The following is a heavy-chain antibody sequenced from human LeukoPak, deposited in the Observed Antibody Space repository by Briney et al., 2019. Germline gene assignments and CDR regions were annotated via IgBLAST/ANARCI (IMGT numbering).Heavy chain of an antibody. CDR3: AKAEGVVAATAFDY. D-gene: IGHD2-15*01. V-gene: IGHV3-30*18. CDR1: GFTFSSYG. J-gene: IGHJ4*02. CDR2: ISYDGSNK. Sequence: PGGSLRLSCAASGFTFSSYGMHWVRQAPGKGVEWVAVISYDGSNKYYADSVKGRFTISRDNSKNTLYLQMNSLRAEDTAVYYCAKAEGVVAATAFDYWGQGTLVTVSS.